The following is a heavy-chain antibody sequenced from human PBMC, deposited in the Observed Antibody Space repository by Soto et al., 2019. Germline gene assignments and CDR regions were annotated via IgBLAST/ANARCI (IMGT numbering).Heavy chain of an antibody. J-gene: IGHJ3*02. CDR1: GYTFTGYY. CDR3: ASTRIHDYYYHSSGLRFDI. Sequence: ASVKVSCKASGYTFTGYYMHWVRQAPVQGLEWMGWINPNSGGTNYAQKFQGRVTITRDTSISTAYMELSRLRSDDTSVYYCASTRIHDYYYHSSGLRFDIWGPGTMVTFSS. D-gene: IGHD3-22*01. CDR2: INPNSGGT. V-gene: IGHV1-2*02.